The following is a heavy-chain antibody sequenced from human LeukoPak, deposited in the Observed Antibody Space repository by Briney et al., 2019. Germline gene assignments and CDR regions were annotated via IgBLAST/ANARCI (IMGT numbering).Heavy chain of an antibody. J-gene: IGHJ4*02. D-gene: IGHD6-13*01. V-gene: IGHV3-53*01. CDR3: ARESAAAGPIDY. CDR2: IYSGGST. Sequence: GGSLRLSCAASGFTVSSNYMSWVRQAPGKGLEWVSVIYSGGSTYYADSVKGRSTISRDNSKNTLYLQMNSLRAEDTAVYYCARESAAAGPIDYWGQGTLVTVSS. CDR1: GFTVSSNY.